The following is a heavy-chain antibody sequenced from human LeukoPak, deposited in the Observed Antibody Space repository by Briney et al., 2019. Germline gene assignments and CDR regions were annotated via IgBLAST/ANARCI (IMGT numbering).Heavy chain of an antibody. CDR2: ISSSSSYI. J-gene: IGHJ4*02. CDR1: GFTFSSYS. V-gene: IGHV3-21*04. Sequence: PGGSLRLSCAASGFTFSSYSMNWVRQAPGKGLEWVSSISSSSSYIYYADSVKGRFTISRDNAKNSLYLQMNSLRSDDTAVYYCARDIGSGSSLSFDYWGQGTLVTVSS. D-gene: IGHD3-10*01. CDR3: ARDIGSGSSLSFDY.